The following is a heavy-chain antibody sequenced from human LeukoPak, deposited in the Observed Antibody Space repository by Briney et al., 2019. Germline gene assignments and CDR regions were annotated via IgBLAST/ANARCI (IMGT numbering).Heavy chain of an antibody. V-gene: IGHV4-34*01. CDR2: INHSGST. CDR3: ARAPTNYYGSGSYYKRRWFDP. Sequence: SETLSLTCAVYSGSFSGYYWSWICQPRGKGLEWIGEINHSGSTNYNPSLKSRVTISVDTSKNQFSLKLSSVTAADTAVYYCARAPTNYYGSGSYYKRRWFDPWGQGTLVTVSS. CDR1: SGSFSGYY. J-gene: IGHJ5*02. D-gene: IGHD3-10*01.